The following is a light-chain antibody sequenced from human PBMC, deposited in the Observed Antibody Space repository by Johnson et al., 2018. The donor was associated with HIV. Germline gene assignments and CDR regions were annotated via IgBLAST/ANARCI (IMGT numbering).Light chain of an antibody. Sequence: QSVLTQPPSVSAAPGQKVTISCSGSSSNIGDNFVSWYQQLPGRAHKLLIYENNKRPSGIPDRFSGSKSGTSASLGITGLQTGDEADYYCGTWDISLSAGGVFGPGTKVTVL. CDR3: GTWDISLSAGGV. J-gene: IGLJ1*01. V-gene: IGLV1-51*02. CDR1: SSNIGDNF. CDR2: ENN.